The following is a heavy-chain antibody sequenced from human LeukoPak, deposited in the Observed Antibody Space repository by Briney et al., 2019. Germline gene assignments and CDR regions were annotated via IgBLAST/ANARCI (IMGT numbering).Heavy chain of an antibody. CDR3: AKDIEKGELDY. V-gene: IGHV3-48*03. Sequence: PGGSLRLSCAASGFTFSSYEMNWVRQAPGKGLEWVSYISSSGSTIYYADSVKGRFTISRDNAKNSLYLQMNSLRAEDTALYYCAKDIEKGELDYWGQGTLVTVSS. D-gene: IGHD3-16*01. CDR2: ISSSGSTI. CDR1: GFTFSSYE. J-gene: IGHJ4*02.